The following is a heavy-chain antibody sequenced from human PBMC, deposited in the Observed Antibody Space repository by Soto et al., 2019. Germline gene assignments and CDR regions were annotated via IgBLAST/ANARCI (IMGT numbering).Heavy chain of an antibody. CDR3: ARDTGDTGQDY. CDR1: GGSVSSGSYY. V-gene: IGHV4-61*01. J-gene: IGHJ4*02. D-gene: IGHD5-18*01. Sequence: QVQLQESGPGLVKPSETLSLTCTVSGGSVSSGSYYWSWIRQPPGKGLEWIGYIYYSGSTNYNPSLKRRVTISVDTSKNQFSLKLSSVTAADTAVYYCARDTGDTGQDYWGQGTLVTVSS. CDR2: IYYSGST.